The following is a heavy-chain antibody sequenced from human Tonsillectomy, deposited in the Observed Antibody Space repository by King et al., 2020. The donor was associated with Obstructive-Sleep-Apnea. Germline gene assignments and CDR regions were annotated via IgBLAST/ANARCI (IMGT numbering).Heavy chain of an antibody. CDR2: IYYSGST. Sequence: LQLQESGPGLVKPSETLSLTCTVSGGSISDRNYYWDWIRQPPGKGLEWIGSIYYSGSTNYNPSLKSRVTMSVDTSKNQFSLKLSSVTAADTAVYYCAREPRYSGSYGLDYWGQGTLISVSS. CDR3: AREPRYSGSYGLDY. V-gene: IGHV4-39*07. CDR1: GGSISDRNYY. J-gene: IGHJ4*02. D-gene: IGHD1-26*01.